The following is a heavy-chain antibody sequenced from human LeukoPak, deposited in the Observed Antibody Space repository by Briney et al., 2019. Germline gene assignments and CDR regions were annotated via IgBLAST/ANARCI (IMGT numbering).Heavy chain of an antibody. V-gene: IGHV5-51*01. CDR3: ARSLAAAGDYYFDY. D-gene: IGHD6-13*01. CDR1: GYSFTSYW. CDR2: IYPGDSDT. J-gene: IGHJ4*02. Sequence: GESLKISCKGSGYSFTSYWIGWVRQMPGKGLEWMGIIYPGDSDTRYRPSFQGQVTISADKSISNAYLQWSSLKASDTAMYYCARSLAAAGDYYFDYWGQGTLVTVSS.